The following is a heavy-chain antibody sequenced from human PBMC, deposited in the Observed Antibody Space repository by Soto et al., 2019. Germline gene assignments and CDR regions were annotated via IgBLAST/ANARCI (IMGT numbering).Heavy chain of an antibody. Sequence: PSETLSLTCSVSGGSISSYYWSWIRQPPGKGLEWIGYIYYSGSTNYNPSLKSRVTISVDTSKNQFSLKLSSVTAADTAVYYCARESYGYGMDVWGQGTTVTVSS. V-gene: IGHV4-59*01. J-gene: IGHJ6*02. CDR1: GGSISSYY. CDR2: IYYSGST. D-gene: IGHD1-26*01. CDR3: ARESYGYGMDV.